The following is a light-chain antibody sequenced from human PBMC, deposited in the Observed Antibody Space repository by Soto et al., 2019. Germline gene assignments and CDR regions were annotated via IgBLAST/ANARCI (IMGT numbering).Light chain of an antibody. CDR1: QSVGSN. Sequence: IVLTQSPATLSLSPGEKGTLSCRASQSVGSNLAWYQQKPGQAPRLLIYAASTRATGIPARFSGSGSGTECTLTISSLQSEDCAVYYCQQYNNWSFGQGTRLEIK. CDR2: AAS. CDR3: QQYNNWS. V-gene: IGKV3-15*01. J-gene: IGKJ5*01.